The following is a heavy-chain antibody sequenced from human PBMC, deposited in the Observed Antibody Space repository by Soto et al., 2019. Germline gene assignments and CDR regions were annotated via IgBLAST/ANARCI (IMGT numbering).Heavy chain of an antibody. CDR1: GYTFTGYY. J-gene: IGHJ6*02. Sequence: ASVKVSCKASGYTFTGYYMHWVRQAPGQGLEWMGWISPNSGGTNYAQKFQGWVTMTRDTSISTAYMELSRLRSDDTAVYYCARDGSQYVFWSGYYLNYYYGMDVWGQGTTVTVS. CDR3: ARDGSQYVFWSGYYLNYYYGMDV. CDR2: ISPNSGGT. V-gene: IGHV1-2*04. D-gene: IGHD3-3*01.